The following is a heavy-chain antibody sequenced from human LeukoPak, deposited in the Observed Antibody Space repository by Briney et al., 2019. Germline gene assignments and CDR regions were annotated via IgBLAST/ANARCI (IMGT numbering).Heavy chain of an antibody. D-gene: IGHD3-22*01. V-gene: IGHV4-59*01. CDR3: ARDYNYYDSSGTYYFDY. CDR1: GGSISSYY. CDR2: IYYSGSA. Sequence: SETLSLTCTVSGGSISSYYWSWIRQPPAKGLEWIGYIYYSGSANYNPSLKSRVTISVDTSKNQFSLKLSSVTAADTAVYYCARDYNYYDSSGTYYFDYWGQGTLVTVSS. J-gene: IGHJ4*02.